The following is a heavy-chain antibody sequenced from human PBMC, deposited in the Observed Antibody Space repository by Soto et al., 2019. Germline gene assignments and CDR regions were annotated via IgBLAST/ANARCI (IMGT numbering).Heavy chain of an antibody. Sequence: QLQLQESGPGLVKPSETLSLTCTVSGGSISSSSYSWGWIRQPPGKGLEWIGTIYYSGSTYYNPSLKSRVTIAVDTSKNQFPLKLSSVTAADTAVYYCARRSSGWTSCFDYWGRGTLVTVSS. CDR1: GGSISSSSYS. V-gene: IGHV4-39*01. D-gene: IGHD6-19*01. CDR3: ARRSSGWTSCFDY. CDR2: IYYSGST. J-gene: IGHJ4*02.